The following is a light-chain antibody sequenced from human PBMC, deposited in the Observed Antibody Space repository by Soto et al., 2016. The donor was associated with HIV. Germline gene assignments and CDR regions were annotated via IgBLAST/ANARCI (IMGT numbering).Light chain of an antibody. CDR1: QDISSW. CDR3: QQANGFPLLT. J-gene: IGKJ4*01. V-gene: IGKV1-12*01. Sequence: DIQMTQSPSSVSASVGDRVTITRRASQDISSWLAWYQQKPGKAPKLLIYAASNLQSGVPSRFSGSGSGTDFTLTISSLQPEDFATYYCQQANGFPLLTFGGGTKVEIK. CDR2: AAS.